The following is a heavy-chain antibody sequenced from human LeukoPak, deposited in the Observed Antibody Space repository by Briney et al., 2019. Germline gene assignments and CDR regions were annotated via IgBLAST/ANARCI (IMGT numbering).Heavy chain of an antibody. V-gene: IGHV3-30*02. D-gene: IGHD3-9*01. CDR1: GFTFSSYG. Sequence: GGSLRLSCAASGFTFSSYGMHWLRQAPGKGLEWVAFIRYDGSNKYYADPVKGRFTISRDNSKNTLYLQMNSLRAEDTAVYYCAKVGDYDILTGYYLSGAFDIWVQGTMVTVSS. CDR2: IRYDGSNK. CDR3: AKVGDYDILTGYYLSGAFDI. J-gene: IGHJ3*02.